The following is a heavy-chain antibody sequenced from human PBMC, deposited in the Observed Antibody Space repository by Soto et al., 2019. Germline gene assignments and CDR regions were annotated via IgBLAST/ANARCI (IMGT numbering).Heavy chain of an antibody. J-gene: IGHJ4*02. CDR2: IYYSVST. D-gene: IGHD3-22*01. V-gene: IGHV4-30-4*01. CDR3: ASSDRSGFGFDY. Sequence: SETLSLTCTVSGGSISSGDYYWSWIRQPPGKGLEWIGYIYYSVSTNYNPSLKSRVTISVDTSKNQFSLQLNSVTPEDTALYYCASSDRSGFGFDYWGQGTLVTVSS. CDR1: GGSISSGDYY.